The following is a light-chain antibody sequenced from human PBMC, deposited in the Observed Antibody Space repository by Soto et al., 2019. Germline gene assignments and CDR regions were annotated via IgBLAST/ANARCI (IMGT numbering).Light chain of an antibody. Sequence: QSALTQPRSVSGSPGQSVTISCTGTSSDVGGYNYVSWYQQHPGKAPKLMIYDVSKRPSGVPDRFSGSKSGNTASLTISGLQHEAEDDYTCCSYAGSYTLVFGGGTQLTVL. CDR2: DVS. CDR1: SSDVGGYNY. V-gene: IGLV2-11*01. CDR3: CSYAGSYTLV. J-gene: IGLJ2*01.